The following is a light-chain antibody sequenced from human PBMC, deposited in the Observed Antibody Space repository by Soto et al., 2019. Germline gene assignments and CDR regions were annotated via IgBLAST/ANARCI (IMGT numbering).Light chain of an antibody. V-gene: IGKV3-20*01. CDR2: GAS. CDR1: QSVSSNY. Sequence: EIVLTQSPGTLSLSPGERATLSCRASQSVSSNYLAWYQQKPGQAPRLLIYGASSMATGIPDRFSGSGSGTDFTLTSSSLQPEDCAVFYCQQYGSSPYTLGQGTQREI. CDR3: QQYGSSPYT. J-gene: IGKJ2*01.